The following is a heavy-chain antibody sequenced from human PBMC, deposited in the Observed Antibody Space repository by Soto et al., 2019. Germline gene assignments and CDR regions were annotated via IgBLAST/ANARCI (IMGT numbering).Heavy chain of an antibody. D-gene: IGHD4-17*01. J-gene: IGHJ5*02. CDR2: ISHTGIT. Sequence: NPSETLSLTCTVSGDSITTSGDYWSWIRQNPGKGLEWIGYISHTGITEYNPSLSSRLTLSIDTSKNQFSLEMTSVTAADTAVYYCARVSHDHFYGWLDPWGQGIPVTVSS. CDR3: ARVSHDHFYGWLDP. CDR1: GDSITTSGDY. V-gene: IGHV4-31*02.